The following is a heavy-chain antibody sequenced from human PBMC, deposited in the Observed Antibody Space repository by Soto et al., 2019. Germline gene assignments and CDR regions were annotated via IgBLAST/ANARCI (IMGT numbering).Heavy chain of an antibody. V-gene: IGHV1-69*01. CDR2: IIPLFGTA. Sequence: QVQLVQSGAEVKKPGSSVKVSCKASGGTFSSYAISWVRQAPGQGLQGMGGIIPLFGTANYAQKFQGRVRSTADESTSTAYMELSSLRSEDTAVYYCARGKAIADVSDYWGQGTLVTVSS. CDR1: GGTFSSYA. CDR3: ARGKAIADVSDY. J-gene: IGHJ4*02. D-gene: IGHD2-15*01.